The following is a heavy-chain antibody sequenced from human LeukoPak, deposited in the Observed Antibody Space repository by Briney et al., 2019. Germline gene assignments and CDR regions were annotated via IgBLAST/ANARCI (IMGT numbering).Heavy chain of an antibody. CDR3: VKDRYCSSTSCYGSFDY. Sequence: GGSLRLSCSASGFTFSSYTMHWVRQAPGKGLEYVSTISSNGGSTYYADSVKGRITIPRDNSKNTLFLQMSSLRAEDTAVYYCVKDRYCSSTSCYGSFDYWGQGTLVTVSS. CDR2: ISSNGGST. CDR1: GFTFSSYT. V-gene: IGHV3-64D*06. D-gene: IGHD2-2*01. J-gene: IGHJ4*02.